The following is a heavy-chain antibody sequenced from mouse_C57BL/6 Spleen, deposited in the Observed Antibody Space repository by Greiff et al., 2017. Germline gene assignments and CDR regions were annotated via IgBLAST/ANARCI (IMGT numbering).Heavy chain of an antibody. J-gene: IGHJ1*01. CDR2: IHPNSGST. D-gene: IGHD1-1*01. CDR1: GYTFTSYW. CDR3: ERGTTVVVWYFEV. Sequence: VQLQQPGAELVKPGASVKLSCKASGYTFTSYWMHWVKQRPGQGLEWIGMIHPNSGSTNYNEKFKSKATLTVDKSSSTAYMQLSSLTSEDSAVYYCERGTTVVVWYFEVGGQGTTATASS. V-gene: IGHV1-64*01.